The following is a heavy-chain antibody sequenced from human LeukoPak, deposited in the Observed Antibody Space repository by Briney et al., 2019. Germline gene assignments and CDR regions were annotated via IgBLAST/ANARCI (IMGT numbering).Heavy chain of an antibody. D-gene: IGHD3-16*01. J-gene: IGHJ6*02. Sequence: ETLSLTCTVSGGSISSSSYYWGWIRQPPGKGLEWVASINHNGNVNYYVDSVKGRFTISRDNAKNSLYLQMSNLRAEDTAVYFCARGGGLDVWGQGATVTVSS. CDR2: INHNGNVN. CDR1: GGSISSSSYY. CDR3: ARGGGLDV. V-gene: IGHV3-7*03.